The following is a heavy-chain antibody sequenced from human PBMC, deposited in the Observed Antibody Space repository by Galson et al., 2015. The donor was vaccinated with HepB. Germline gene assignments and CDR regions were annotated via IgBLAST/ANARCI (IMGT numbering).Heavy chain of an antibody. J-gene: IGHJ4*02. CDR3: ARSGRVGIAAGDHGLY. CDR1: GYTFTMYA. V-gene: IGHV1-3*01. D-gene: IGHD6-13*01. Sequence: SVKVSCKASGYTFTMYAMHWVRQAPGQRPEWMGWINVGNGNTKYSQKFQGRVTITRDTSESTAYMELGSLKSEDTAVYYCARSGRVGIAAGDHGLYWGQGTLVTVTS. CDR2: INVGNGNT.